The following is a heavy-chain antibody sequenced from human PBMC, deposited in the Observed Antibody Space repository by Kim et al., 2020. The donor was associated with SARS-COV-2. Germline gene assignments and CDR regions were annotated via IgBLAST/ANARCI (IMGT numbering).Heavy chain of an antibody. Sequence: SETLSLTCTVSGYSISSGYYWGWIRQPPGKGLEWIGSIYHSGSTYYNPSLKSRVTISVDTSKNQFSLKLSSVTAADTAVYYCATVTTRRYFDYWGQGTLVTVSS. D-gene: IGHD4-17*01. CDR2: IYHSGST. J-gene: IGHJ4*02. CDR3: ATVTTRRYFDY. CDR1: GYSISSGYY. V-gene: IGHV4-38-2*02.